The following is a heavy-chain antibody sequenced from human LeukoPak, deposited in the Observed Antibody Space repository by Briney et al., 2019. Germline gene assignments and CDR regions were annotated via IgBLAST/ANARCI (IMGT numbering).Heavy chain of an antibody. D-gene: IGHD7-27*01. Sequence: SVKVSCKASVGTFSSYAISWVRQAPGQGLEWMGGIIPIFGTANYAQKFQGRVTITADKSTSTANMALSSLRSEDPAVYYCARATGANYHFDYWGQGTLVTVSS. CDR1: VGTFSSYA. CDR3: ARATGANYHFDY. V-gene: IGHV1-69*06. J-gene: IGHJ4*02. CDR2: IIPIFGTA.